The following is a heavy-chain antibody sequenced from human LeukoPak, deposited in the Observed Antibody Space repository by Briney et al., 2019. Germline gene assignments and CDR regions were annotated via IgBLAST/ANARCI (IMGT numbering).Heavy chain of an antibody. V-gene: IGHV1-18*01. D-gene: IGHD3-22*01. CDR2: ISAYNGNT. J-gene: IGHJ4*02. CDR3: VREYYYDASTHYPLDY. CDR1: GYTFTSYG. Sequence: ASVKVSCKASGYTFTSYGTSWVRQAPGQGLEWMGWISAYNGNTNYAQKLQGRVTMTTDTSTSTAYMELRSLRSDDTAIYYCVREYYYDASTHYPLDYWGQGTLVAVSS.